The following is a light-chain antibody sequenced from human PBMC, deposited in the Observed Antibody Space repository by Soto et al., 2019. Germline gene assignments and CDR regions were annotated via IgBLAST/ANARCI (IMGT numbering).Light chain of an antibody. CDR2: GAS. J-gene: IGKJ2*01. V-gene: IGKV3-15*01. Sequence: EIVMTQSPATLSVSPGERATLSCRASQSVTSNLAWYQQKPGRAPRLLIYGASTRATGIPARFSGSGSGTEFTLTITSLQAEDVAVYYCQQYYVPPYNFGQGTRLEIK. CDR3: QQYYVPPYN. CDR1: QSVTSN.